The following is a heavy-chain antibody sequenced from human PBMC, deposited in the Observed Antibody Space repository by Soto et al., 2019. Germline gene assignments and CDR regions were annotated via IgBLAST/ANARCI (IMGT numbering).Heavy chain of an antibody. V-gene: IGHV3-7*01. Sequence: GGSLRLSCAASGFTFSSYWMSWVRQAPGKGLEWVANIKQDGSEKYYVDSVKGRFTISRDNAKNSLYLQMNSLRAEDTAVYYCAREQLERPTPHYYYYYMDVWGKGTTVTVSS. CDR3: AREQLERPTPHYYYYYMDV. CDR2: IKQDGSEK. CDR1: GFTFSSYW. D-gene: IGHD1-1*01. J-gene: IGHJ6*03.